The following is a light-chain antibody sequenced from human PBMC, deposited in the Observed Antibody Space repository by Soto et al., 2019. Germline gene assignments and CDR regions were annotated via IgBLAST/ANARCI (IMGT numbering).Light chain of an antibody. J-gene: IGLJ2*01. CDR3: SSWHGTLNGVV. V-gene: IGLV1-44*01. CDR2: GDS. CDR1: RSNIGSYT. Sequence: QSVLTQPPSESGTPGQRVTISCSGSRSNIGSYTVNWYQQLPGTAPKLLIYGDSQRPSGVPDRFSGSKSGTSASLAISGLQSEDEADYYCSSWHGTLNGVVFGGGTKLTVL.